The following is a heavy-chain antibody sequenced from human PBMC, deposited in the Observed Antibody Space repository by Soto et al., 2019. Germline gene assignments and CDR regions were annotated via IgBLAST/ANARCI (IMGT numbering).Heavy chain of an antibody. CDR2: SYYSGST. CDR3: ARGARYWFEP. Sequence: PSETLSVTSTVSGASISTGGYYWSWIRQHPEKGLEWIGYSYYSGSTYYNPSLKSRVSISVDTSKNQSSLKLSSVTAADTSVYYCARGARYWFEPWGQVPMSTVSS. J-gene: IGHJ5*02. V-gene: IGHV4-31*03. CDR1: GASISTGGYY.